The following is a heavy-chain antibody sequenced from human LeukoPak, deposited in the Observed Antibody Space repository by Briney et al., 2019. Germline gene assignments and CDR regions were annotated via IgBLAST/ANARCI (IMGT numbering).Heavy chain of an antibody. Sequence: ASVTVSCKASGYTFTGYYMHWVRQAPGQGLEWVGWINPASGATYYAQKFQDRVTMTRDTSITTGYMELSRLISDDTAMYYCASYYDSSGYHPSRFDYWGQGTLVTVSS. J-gene: IGHJ4*02. D-gene: IGHD3-22*01. CDR3: ASYYDSSGYHPSRFDY. CDR2: INPASGAT. V-gene: IGHV1-2*02. CDR1: GYTFTGYY.